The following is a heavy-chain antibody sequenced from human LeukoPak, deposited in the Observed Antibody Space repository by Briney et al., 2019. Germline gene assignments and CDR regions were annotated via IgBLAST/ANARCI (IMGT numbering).Heavy chain of an antibody. V-gene: IGHV3-30*18. CDR3: AKDNTLVAFDY. CDR1: GFTFSSYG. D-gene: IGHD2-15*01. CDR2: ISYDGSNK. J-gene: IGHJ4*02. Sequence: GGSLRLSCAASGFTFSSYGMHWVRQAPGKGLEWVAVISYDGSNKYYADSVKGRFTISRDNSKNTLYLQMNSLRAEDTAVYYCAKDNTLVAFDYWGQGELVTVSS.